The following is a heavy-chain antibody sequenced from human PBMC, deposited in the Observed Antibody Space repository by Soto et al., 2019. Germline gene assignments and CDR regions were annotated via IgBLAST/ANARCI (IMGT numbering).Heavy chain of an antibody. V-gene: IGHV3-21*01. CDR1: GFTFSSYS. CDR3: VWPGGFDP. Sequence: SLRLSCAASGFTFSSYSMNWARQAPGKGLEWVSSISTTSAYIYYADSVKGRFTISRDNAKNSLYLHMNSLRVEDTAVYYCVWPGGFDPWGQGTLVTVSS. D-gene: IGHD3-16*01. J-gene: IGHJ5*02. CDR2: ISTTSAYI.